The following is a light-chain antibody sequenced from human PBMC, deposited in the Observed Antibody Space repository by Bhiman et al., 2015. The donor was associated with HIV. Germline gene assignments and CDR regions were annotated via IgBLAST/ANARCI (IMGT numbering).Light chain of an antibody. CDR3: RAWDNSQYV. CDR1: KLGEQY. V-gene: IGLV3-1*01. J-gene: IGLJ1*01. Sequence: YELTQPPSVSVYPGQTASITCSGDKLGEQYVCWYQQRAGQSPVSVMYQDNKRPSGIPERFSGSNSGNTATLTISGTQAIDEADYYCRAWDNSQYVFGTGTNVTVL. CDR2: QDN.